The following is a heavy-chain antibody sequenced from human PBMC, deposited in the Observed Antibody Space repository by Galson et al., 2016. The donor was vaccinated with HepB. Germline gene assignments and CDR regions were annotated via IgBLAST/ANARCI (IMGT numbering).Heavy chain of an antibody. V-gene: IGHV1-69*06. CDR1: GGTFSNYA. J-gene: IGHJ4*02. Sequence: SVKVSCKASGGTFSNYAITWVRQAPGQGLEWMGEIIPVFATTNYAQKFQGRVTITADKSTSTAYMELTSLKSEDTAVYYCAKSAGYCSGGTCYWFDWGQGTVVTVSS. D-gene: IGHD2-15*01. CDR2: IIPVFATT. CDR3: AKSAGYCSGGTCYWFD.